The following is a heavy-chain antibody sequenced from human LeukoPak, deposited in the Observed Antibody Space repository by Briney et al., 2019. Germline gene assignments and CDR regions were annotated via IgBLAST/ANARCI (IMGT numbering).Heavy chain of an antibody. V-gene: IGHV4-61*08. CDR2: IYYSGST. Sequence: SETLSLTCTVSGVSISSGDYYWSWIRQPPGKGLEWIGYIYYSGSTNYNPSLNSRLTISVDTSRNQFSLKLRSVTAADTAVYYCARLTQPWLHIGGYYFDYWGQGILVTVSS. CDR3: ARLTQPWLHIGGYYFDY. D-gene: IGHD5-24*01. CDR1: GVSISSGDYY. J-gene: IGHJ4*02.